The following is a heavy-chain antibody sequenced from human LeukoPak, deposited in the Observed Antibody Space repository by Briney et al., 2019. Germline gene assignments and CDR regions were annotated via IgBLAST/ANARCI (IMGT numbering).Heavy chain of an antibody. CDR2: INPNSGGT. Sequence: ASVKVSCKASGYIFTGYYMHWVRQAPGQGLEWMGWINPNSGGTDYAQKFQGRVTMTRDTSISTAYTELSRLRSDDTAVYYCARAHYYDSSGSPPSSWGQGTLVTVSS. V-gene: IGHV1-2*02. CDR3: ARAHYYDSSGSPPSS. J-gene: IGHJ5*02. D-gene: IGHD3-22*01. CDR1: GYIFTGYY.